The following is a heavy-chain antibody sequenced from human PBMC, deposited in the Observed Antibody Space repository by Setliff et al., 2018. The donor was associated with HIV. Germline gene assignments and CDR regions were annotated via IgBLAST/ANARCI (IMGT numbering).Heavy chain of an antibody. J-gene: IGHJ6*02. Sequence: HPGGSLRLSCAASGFTFSSYAMSWVRQAPGKGLEWVSVISGSGDSTFYADYLKGRFTISRVNSKNTLYLQMNSLRAEDTAVYYCAREPHELRYFDWLLYPAYYYYGMDVWGQGTTVTVSS. CDR2: ISGSGDST. CDR3: AREPHELRYFDWLLYPAYYYYGMDV. CDR1: GFTFSSYA. D-gene: IGHD3-9*01. V-gene: IGHV3-23*01.